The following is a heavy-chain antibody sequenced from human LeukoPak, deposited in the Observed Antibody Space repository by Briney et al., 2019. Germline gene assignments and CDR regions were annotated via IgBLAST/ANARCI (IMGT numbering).Heavy chain of an antibody. CDR3: ARAPYYETTGPL. V-gene: IGHV3-74*01. CDR2: INNDGSST. CDR1: GFTFSSYW. J-gene: IGHJ4*02. Sequence: GGSLRLSCVASGFTFSSYWMHWVRQAPGKGLVWVSRINNDGSSTSYADSVKGRFTISRDNAKNTLYLQMNSLRAEDTSVYYCARAPYYETTGPLWGQGTLVTVSS. D-gene: IGHD3-22*01.